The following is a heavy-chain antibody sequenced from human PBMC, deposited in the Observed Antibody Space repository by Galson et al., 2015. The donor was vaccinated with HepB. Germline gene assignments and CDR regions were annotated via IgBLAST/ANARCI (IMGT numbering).Heavy chain of an antibody. J-gene: IGHJ4*02. Sequence: FSSYGMHWVRQAPGKGLEWVAFIRYDGSNKYYADSVKGRFTISRDNSKNTLYLQMNSLRAEDTAVYYCAKDQEWLVRGRPDYWGQGTLVTVSS. V-gene: IGHV3-30*02. D-gene: IGHD6-19*01. CDR1: FSSYG. CDR3: AKDQEWLVRGRPDY. CDR2: IRYDGSNK.